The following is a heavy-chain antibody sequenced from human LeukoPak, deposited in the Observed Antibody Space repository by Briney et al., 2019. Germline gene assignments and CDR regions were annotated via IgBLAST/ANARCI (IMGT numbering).Heavy chain of an antibody. CDR3: ARDRLTTVTTFHFDY. Sequence: GGSLRLSCAAPGYTFSTYAMRWVRQAPGKGLEWVAVIWSDSTNKYYADSVRGRFTISRDNSKNTLYLQMSSPRAEDTAMYYCARDRLTTVTTFHFDYWGQGTLVTVSS. J-gene: IGHJ4*02. CDR2: IWSDSTNK. CDR1: GYTFSTYA. D-gene: IGHD4-17*01. V-gene: IGHV3-33*01.